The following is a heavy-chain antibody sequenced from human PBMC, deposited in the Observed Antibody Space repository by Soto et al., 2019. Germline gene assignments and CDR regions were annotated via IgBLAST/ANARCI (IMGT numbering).Heavy chain of an antibody. J-gene: IGHJ6*03. V-gene: IGHV1-18*01. CDR3: ARRRDYCSSTSCYGGYYYYYYYMDV. Sequence: QVQLVQSGAEVKKPGASVKVSCKASGYTFTSYGISWVRQAPGQGLEWMGWISAYNGNTNYAQKLQGRVTMTTVTSTSTAYMELRSLRSDDTAVYYCARRRDYCSSTSCYGGYYYYYYYMDVWGKGTTVTVSS. CDR2: ISAYNGNT. CDR1: GYTFTSYG. D-gene: IGHD2-2*01.